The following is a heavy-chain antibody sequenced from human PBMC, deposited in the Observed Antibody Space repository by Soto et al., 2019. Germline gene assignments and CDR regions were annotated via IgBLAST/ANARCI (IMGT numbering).Heavy chain of an antibody. Sequence: XESLGLSCASSGSTFGSYARSWVRQAPGKGLEWVSAISGSGGSTYYADSVKGRFTISRDNSKNTLYLQMNSLRAEDTAVYYCANEEALDAFDIWGQGTMVTVSS. CDR2: ISGSGGST. CDR3: ANEEALDAFDI. V-gene: IGHV3-23*01. J-gene: IGHJ3*02. CDR1: GSTFGSYA.